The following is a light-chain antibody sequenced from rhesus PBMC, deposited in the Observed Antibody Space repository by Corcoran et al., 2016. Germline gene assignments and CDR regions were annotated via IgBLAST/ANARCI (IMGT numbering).Light chain of an antibody. CDR1: QRISTY. V-gene: IGKV3-10*01. J-gene: IGKJ1*01. Sequence: QVVLTQSPATLSLSPGERATLSCRASQRISTYLAWYQQKPGQAPRLLIYNTVSRATGIPYRVSGSGSGTDFTLTLSSLGPKDVGIYHCYQHSSGWTFGQGAKVEIQ. CDR3: YQHSSGWT. CDR2: NTV.